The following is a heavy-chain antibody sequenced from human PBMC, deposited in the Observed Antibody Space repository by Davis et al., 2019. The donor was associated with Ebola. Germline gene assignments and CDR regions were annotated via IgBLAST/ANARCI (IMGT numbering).Heavy chain of an antibody. CDR2: ISGSGGST. CDR1: GFTFSSYA. CDR3: APQRITIFGVAVVGGMDV. V-gene: IGHV3-23*01. J-gene: IGHJ6*02. Sequence: PGGSLRLSCAASGFTFSSYAMSWVRQAPGKGLEWVSAISGSGGSTYYADSVKGRFTISRDNAKNSLYLQMNSLRAEDTAVYYCAPQRITIFGVAVVGGMDVWGQGTTVTVSS. D-gene: IGHD3-3*01.